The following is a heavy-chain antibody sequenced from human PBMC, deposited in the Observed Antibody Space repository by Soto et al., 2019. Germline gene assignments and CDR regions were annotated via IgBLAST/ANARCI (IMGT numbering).Heavy chain of an antibody. D-gene: IGHD5-12*01. CDR3: ARDWSGYDLLLVDDGMDV. CDR2: ISSSSSYI. V-gene: IGHV3-21*01. Sequence: PGGSLRLSCAASGFTFSSYSMNWVRQAPGKGLEWVSSISSSSSYIYYADSVKGRFTISRDNAKNSLYLQMNSLRAEDTAVYYCARDWSGYDLLLVDDGMDVWGQGTTVTVSS. CDR1: GFTFSSYS. J-gene: IGHJ6*02.